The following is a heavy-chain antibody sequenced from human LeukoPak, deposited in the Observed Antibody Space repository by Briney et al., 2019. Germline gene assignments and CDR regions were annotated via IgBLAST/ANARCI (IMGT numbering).Heavy chain of an antibody. V-gene: IGHV5-51*01. J-gene: IGHJ4*02. CDR1: GSSFTSYW. CDR2: IYPGDSDT. CDR3: ARGGIDFWSGYYAREFDY. Sequence: GASLQISCEGSGSSFTSYWIGWVRQLPGKGLEWMGIIYPGDSDTRYSPSFQGQVTISADKSISTAYLQWSSLKASDTAMYYCARGGIDFWSGYYAREFDYWGQGTLVTVSS. D-gene: IGHD3-3*01.